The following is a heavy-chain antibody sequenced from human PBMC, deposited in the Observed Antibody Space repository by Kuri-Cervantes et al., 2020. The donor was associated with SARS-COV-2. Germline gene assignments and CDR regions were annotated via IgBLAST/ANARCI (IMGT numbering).Heavy chain of an antibody. D-gene: IGHD3-9*01. CDR2: IYFSGST. CDR3: GRQASDWHIDY. V-gene: IGHV4-39*01. J-gene: IGHJ4*02. CDR1: GASISNGSYY. Sequence: SETLSLTCTVSGASISNGSYYWSWIRQPPGKGLEWIGSIYFSGSTYYTPSLKSRVTISVDTSKNQFSLKLTSVTATDTAVYYCGRQASDWHIDYWGQGTLVTVSS.